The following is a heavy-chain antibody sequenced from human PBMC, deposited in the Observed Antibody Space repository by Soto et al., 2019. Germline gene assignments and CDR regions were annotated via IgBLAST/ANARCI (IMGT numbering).Heavy chain of an antibody. D-gene: IGHD3-10*01. CDR3: VRDRGVRGDGEDYFDY. J-gene: IGHJ4*02. CDR1: GFTFSSYA. Sequence: QVQLVESGGGVVQPGRSLRLSCAASGFTFSSYAMHWVRQAPGKGLEWVAVISYDGSNKYYADSVKGRFTISRDNSKNTLYLQMNSLRAEDTAVYYCVRDRGVRGDGEDYFDYWGQGTLVTVSS. V-gene: IGHV3-30-3*01. CDR2: ISYDGSNK.